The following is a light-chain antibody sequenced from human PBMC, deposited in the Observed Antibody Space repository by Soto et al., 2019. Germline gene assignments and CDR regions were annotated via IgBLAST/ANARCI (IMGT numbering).Light chain of an antibody. V-gene: IGLV2-14*01. CDR2: EVR. CDR1: SSDVGGYNY. J-gene: IGLJ2*01. Sequence: QSALTQPASVSGSPGQSITFSCTGTSSDVGGYNYVSWYQQHPGKAPKLMIYEVRNRPSGVSNRFSGSKSGNTASLTISGLQAEDEADYYCSSYTSSSTLVFGGGTKVTVL. CDR3: SSYTSSSTLV.